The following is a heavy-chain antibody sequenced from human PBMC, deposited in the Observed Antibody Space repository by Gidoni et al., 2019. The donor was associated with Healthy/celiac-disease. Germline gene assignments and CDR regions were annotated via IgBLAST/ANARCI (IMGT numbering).Heavy chain of an antibody. J-gene: IGHJ4*02. CDR1: GFTVSSNY. Sequence: EVQLVEPGGGLIQPGGSLSLSCAASGFTVSSNYMSWVRQAPGKGLEWVPGIYSGGSTYYADSVKGRCTISRDNSKNTLYLQMNSLGAEDTAVYYCARALSGSYGYWGQGTLVTVSS. CDR2: IYSGGST. CDR3: ARALSGSYGY. V-gene: IGHV3-53*01. D-gene: IGHD1-26*01.